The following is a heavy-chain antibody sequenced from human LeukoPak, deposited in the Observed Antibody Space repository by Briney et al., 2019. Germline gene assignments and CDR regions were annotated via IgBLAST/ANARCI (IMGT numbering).Heavy chain of an antibody. CDR3: ARGYSSSWYFNWFDP. CDR2: IYYSGTT. V-gene: IGHV4-39*07. D-gene: IGHD6-13*01. Sequence: SETLSLTCTVSGGSISSSTYYWAWVRQPPGKGLEWIASIYYSGTTYYNPSLKSRVTISVDTSRNQFSLNLSSVTAADTAVYYCARGYSSSWYFNWFDPWGQGTLVTVSS. CDR1: GGSISSSTYY. J-gene: IGHJ5*02.